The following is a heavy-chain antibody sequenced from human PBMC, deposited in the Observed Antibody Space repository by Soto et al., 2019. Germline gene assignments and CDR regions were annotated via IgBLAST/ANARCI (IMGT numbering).Heavy chain of an antibody. Sequence: GGSQRLSCAASGFTFSSYEMNWVRQAPGKGLEWVSYISSSGSTIYYADSVKGRFTTSRDNAKNSLYLQMNSMRAEDTAVYYCSRAPRYYYDSSGFDYGMDVWGQGTTVTVSS. CDR2: ISSSGSTI. D-gene: IGHD3-22*01. CDR3: SRAPRYYYDSSGFDYGMDV. J-gene: IGHJ6*02. V-gene: IGHV3-48*03. CDR1: GFTFSSYE.